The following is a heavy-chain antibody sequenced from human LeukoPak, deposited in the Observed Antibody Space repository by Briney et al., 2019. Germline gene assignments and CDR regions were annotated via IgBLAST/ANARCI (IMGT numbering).Heavy chain of an antibody. J-gene: IGHJ4*02. Sequence: SETLSLTCTVSGGSISSYYWSWIRQPAGKGLEWIGRIYTSGSTNYNPSLRSRVTMSVDTSKNQFSLKLSSVTAADAAVYYCARERSGSGSYYSPFDYWGQGTLVTVSS. V-gene: IGHV4-4*07. CDR1: GGSISSYY. CDR2: IYTSGST. D-gene: IGHD3-10*01. CDR3: ARERSGSGSYYSPFDY.